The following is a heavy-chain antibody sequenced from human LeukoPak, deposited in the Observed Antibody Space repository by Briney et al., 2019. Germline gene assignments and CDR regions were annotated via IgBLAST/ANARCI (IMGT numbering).Heavy chain of an antibody. J-gene: IGHJ4*02. D-gene: IGHD3-22*01. CDR3: ARVRVKYYDSSGYYYFDY. CDR1: GYTFTSYG. CDR2: ISAHNGNT. V-gene: IGHV1-18*01. Sequence: ASVKVSCKASGYTFTSYGISWVRQAPGQGLEWMGWISAHNGNTNYAQKLQGRVTMTTDTSTSTAYMELRSLRSDDTAVYYCARVRVKYYDSSGYYYFDYWGQGTLVTVSS.